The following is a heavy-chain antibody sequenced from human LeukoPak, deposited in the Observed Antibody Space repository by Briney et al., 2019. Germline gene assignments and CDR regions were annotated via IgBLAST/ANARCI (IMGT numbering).Heavy chain of an antibody. CDR2: FDPEDDET. CDR3: ASLVVPAVLDAFDI. CDR1: GYTLTELS. J-gene: IGHJ3*02. Sequence: ASVKVSCNVSGYTLTELSMHWVRQAPGKGLEWMGGFDPEDDETVSAQKFQGRVTMTEDTSTDTAYMELSSLRSDDTAVYYCASLVVPAVLDAFDIWGQGTMVTVSS. D-gene: IGHD2-2*01. V-gene: IGHV1-24*01.